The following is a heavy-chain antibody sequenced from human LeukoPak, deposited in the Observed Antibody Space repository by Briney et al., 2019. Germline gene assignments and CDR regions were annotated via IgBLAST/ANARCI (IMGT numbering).Heavy chain of an antibody. J-gene: IGHJ4*02. CDR1: GGSITNYY. V-gene: IGHV4-4*07. D-gene: IGHD4-17*01. Sequence: SETLSLTCIVSGGSITNYYWSWIRQPAGRGLQWIGRISSRGDTNYNPSLKSRVIMSVDTSKNQFSLKLHSLTAADTAVYYCAREYGDFDYWGRGTLVTVSS. CDR3: AREYGDFDY. CDR2: ISSRGDT.